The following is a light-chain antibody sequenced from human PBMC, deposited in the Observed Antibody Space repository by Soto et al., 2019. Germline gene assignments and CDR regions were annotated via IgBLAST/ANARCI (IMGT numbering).Light chain of an antibody. J-gene: IGKJ2*01. CDR2: GAS. CDR3: QHYGNSPPYT. CDR1: QTVSSTY. Sequence: EVVLTQSPGTLSLSPGERATLSCRASQTVSSTYLAWYQHKPGQAPRVLIYGASNSATGIPDRFSGSGSGTDFTLTISRREPEDFAVYYCQHYGNSPPYTFGQGTKLELK. V-gene: IGKV3-20*01.